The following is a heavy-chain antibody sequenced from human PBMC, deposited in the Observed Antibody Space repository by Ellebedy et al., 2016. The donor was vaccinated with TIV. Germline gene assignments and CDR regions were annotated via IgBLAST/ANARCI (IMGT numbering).Heavy chain of an antibody. CDR3: VRGWSCSGVGCYWGYHFDY. D-gene: IGHD2-15*01. CDR1: GFTFSSYW. CDR2: INQDGSGK. J-gene: IGHJ4*02. Sequence: GGSLRLSXAASGFTFSSYWMTWVRQAPGKGLEWVANINQDGSGKYYVDSLKGRFTISRDNAENSLYLQMNSLRAEDTAVYYCVRGWSCSGVGCYWGYHFDYWGQGTLVTVSS. V-gene: IGHV3-7*04.